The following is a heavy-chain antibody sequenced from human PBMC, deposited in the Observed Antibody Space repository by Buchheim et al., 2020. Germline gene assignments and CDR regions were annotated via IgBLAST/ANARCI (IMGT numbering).Heavy chain of an antibody. CDR3: ARDADPSVDSSGWYGSYFDY. CDR1: GFTFGSSE. J-gene: IGHJ4*02. Sequence: EVQLVESGGGLVQPGGSLRLSCAASGFTFGSSEMTWVRQAPGKGLEWVSYIGTRGSATSIYYADSVKGRFTISRDNAKNSVFLQMNSLRAEDTAVYYCARDADPSVDSSGWYGSYFDYWGQGTL. V-gene: IGHV3-48*03. D-gene: IGHD6-19*01. CDR2: IGTRGSATSI.